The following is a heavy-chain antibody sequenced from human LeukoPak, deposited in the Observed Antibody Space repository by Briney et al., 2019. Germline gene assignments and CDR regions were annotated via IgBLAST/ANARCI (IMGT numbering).Heavy chain of an antibody. Sequence: KPSETLSLTCTVSGDSINVNYWSWIRQPPGKGLEWIGYIYYSGSTNYNPSLKSRVTISVDTSKNQFSLKLSSVTAADTAVYYCARSVGSERDFDYWGQGTLVTVSS. CDR1: GDSINVNY. CDR2: IYYSGST. D-gene: IGHD1-26*01. J-gene: IGHJ4*02. V-gene: IGHV4-59*01. CDR3: ARSVGSERDFDY.